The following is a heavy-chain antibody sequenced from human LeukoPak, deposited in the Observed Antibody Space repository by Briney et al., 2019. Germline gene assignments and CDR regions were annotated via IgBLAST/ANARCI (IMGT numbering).Heavy chain of an antibody. CDR1: GFTFSKYT. CDR3: AKDFTPDGIWDIDY. J-gene: IGHJ4*02. D-gene: IGHD1-14*01. CDR2: IYGGGSGST. Sequence: GGSLRLSCVASGFTFSKYTMSWVRQAPGKGLEWVSGIYGGGSGSTFYAESVKGRFTISRDNSKNTLYLQMHSLRDEDTAIYYCAKDFTPDGIWDIDYWGRGTLITVSS. V-gene: IGHV3-23*01.